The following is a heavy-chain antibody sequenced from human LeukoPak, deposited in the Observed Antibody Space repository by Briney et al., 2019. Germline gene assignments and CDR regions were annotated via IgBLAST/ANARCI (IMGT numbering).Heavy chain of an antibody. V-gene: IGHV3-7*01. Sequence: GGSLRLSCAASGFMFSSSWMSWVRQAPGKGLEWVANIKQDGSERNYVDSLKGRFTISKDNAKNSLYLQMNSLRVEDTAVCYCARMGSYGPYYYHYMDVWGKGTTVTVSS. CDR3: ARMGSYGPYYYHYMDV. CDR1: GFMFSSSW. CDR2: IKQDGSER. D-gene: IGHD3-16*01. J-gene: IGHJ6*03.